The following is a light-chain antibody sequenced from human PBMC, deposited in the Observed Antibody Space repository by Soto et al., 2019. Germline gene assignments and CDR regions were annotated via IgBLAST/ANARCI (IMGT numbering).Light chain of an antibody. CDR1: STDVGNSKF. CDR2: EGT. Sequence: QSVLTQPASVSGSPGQSLTISYTGSSTDVGNSKFVSWYQLHPGQAPKLMIYEGTKRPSGTSNRFSGSYSGNTASLTISGLQTEDEADYYCCSHAGTYTLVFGGGTKLTVL. CDR3: CSHAGTYTLV. J-gene: IGLJ3*02. V-gene: IGLV2-23*01.